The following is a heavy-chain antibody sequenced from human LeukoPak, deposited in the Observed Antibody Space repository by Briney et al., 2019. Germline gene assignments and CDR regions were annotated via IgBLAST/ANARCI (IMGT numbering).Heavy chain of an antibody. CDR1: GGSISSYY. V-gene: IGHV4-59*04. Sequence: SGTLSLTCTVSGGSISSYYGSWIRQPPGKGLKWIGNIYYSRSAYYSPSLKSRVTMSVDTSKNQFSLKLSSVTAADTAVYYCARKPIVNSAWYYFDYWGQGTLVTVSS. D-gene: IGHD3-22*01. CDR3: ARKPIVNSAWYYFDY. J-gene: IGHJ4*02. CDR2: IYYSRSA.